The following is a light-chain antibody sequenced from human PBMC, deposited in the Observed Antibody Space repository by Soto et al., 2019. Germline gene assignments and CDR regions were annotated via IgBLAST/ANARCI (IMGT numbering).Light chain of an antibody. Sequence: EIVLTQSPGTLSLSPGERATLSCRASQSVSSSYLAWYQQKPGQAPRLLIYGASSRATGIPDRFSGSGSGTEFTLTISRLEPEDFAVYYCQQYLGTFGQGTKLEIK. CDR3: QQYLGT. CDR2: GAS. CDR1: QSVSSSY. J-gene: IGKJ2*01. V-gene: IGKV3-20*01.